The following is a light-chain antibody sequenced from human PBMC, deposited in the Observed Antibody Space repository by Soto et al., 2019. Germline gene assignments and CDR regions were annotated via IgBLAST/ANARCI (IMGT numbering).Light chain of an antibody. CDR2: GAS. CDR1: QSVSSSY. CDR3: QQYGSSPRT. Sequence: GTLSLSPGERATLSCRASQSVSSSYLAWYQQKPGQAPRLLIYGASSRATGIPDRFSGSVSGTDFTLTICSLEPEDFAVYYCQQYGSSPRTVAQGTKVDSK. J-gene: IGKJ1*01. V-gene: IGKV3-20*01.